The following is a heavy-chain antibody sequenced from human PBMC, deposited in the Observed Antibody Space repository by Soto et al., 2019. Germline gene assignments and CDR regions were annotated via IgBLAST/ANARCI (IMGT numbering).Heavy chain of an antibody. D-gene: IGHD1-26*01. Sequence: SETLSLTCTVSGGSISSGDYYWSLIRRPPGKGLEWIGYIYYSGSTYYNPSLKSRVTISVDTCKNHFSLKLSSVTAADTALYYCASGLLDLWGMYVWGQRTTVTVSS. J-gene: IGHJ6*02. CDR2: IYYSGST. CDR3: ASGLLDLWGMYV. CDR1: GGSISSGDYY. V-gene: IGHV4-30-4*01.